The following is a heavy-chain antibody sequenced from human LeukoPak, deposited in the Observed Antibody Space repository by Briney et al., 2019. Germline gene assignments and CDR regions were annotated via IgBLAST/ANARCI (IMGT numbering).Heavy chain of an antibody. J-gene: IGHJ4*02. CDR3: ARNYYDSSGYYYHDY. V-gene: IGHV3-33*01. CDR2: IWYDGSNK. D-gene: IGHD3-22*01. Sequence: GGSLRLSCAASGFTFSGYGMHWVRQAPGKGLEWVAVIWYDGSNKYYADSVKGRFTISRDNSKNTLYLQMNSLRAEDTAVYYCARNYYDSSGYYYHDYWGQGTLVTVSS. CDR1: GFTFSGYG.